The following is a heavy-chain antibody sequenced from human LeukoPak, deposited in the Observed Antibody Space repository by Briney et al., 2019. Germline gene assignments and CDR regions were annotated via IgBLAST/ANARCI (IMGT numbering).Heavy chain of an antibody. CDR3: AKDPPTVMANAFHI. CDR2: INTSGGTT. Sequence: PGGSLRLSCAASGFTFSSYGMSWVRQAPGKGLEWVSGINTSGGTTYYADSVKGRFTISRDNSKNTLYLQVNSLRADDTAAYYCAKDPPTVMANAFHIWGQGTMVTVSS. CDR1: GFTFSSYG. J-gene: IGHJ3*02. D-gene: IGHD5-18*01. V-gene: IGHV3-23*01.